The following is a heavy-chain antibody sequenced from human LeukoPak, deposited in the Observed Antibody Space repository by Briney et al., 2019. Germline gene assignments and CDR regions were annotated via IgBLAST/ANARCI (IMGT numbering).Heavy chain of an antibody. D-gene: IGHD4-11*01. Sequence: PGGSLRLSCAASGFTFSSYEMNWVHQAPGKGLEWVSYISSSGSTIYYADSVKGRFTISRDNAKNSLYLQMSSLRAEDTAVYYCTRVEKTETTAEIIGKYSYYSYYMDVWGKGNPVTVSS. J-gene: IGHJ6*03. V-gene: IGHV3-48*03. CDR2: ISSSGSTI. CDR3: TRVEKTETTAEIIGKYSYYSYYMDV. CDR1: GFTFSSYE.